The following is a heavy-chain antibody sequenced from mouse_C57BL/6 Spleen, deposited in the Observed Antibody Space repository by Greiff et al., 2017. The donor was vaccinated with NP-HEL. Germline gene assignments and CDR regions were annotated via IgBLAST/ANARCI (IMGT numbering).Heavy chain of an antibody. V-gene: IGHV14-2*01. Sequence: VQLQQSGAELVKPGASVKLSCTASGFNIKDYYMHWVKQRTEQGLEWIGRIDPEDGETKYAPKFQGKATITADTSSNTAYLQLSSLTSEDTAGYYCASLPISTVVATDYWGQGTTLTVSS. D-gene: IGHD1-1*01. J-gene: IGHJ2*01. CDR1: GFNIKDYY. CDR3: ASLPISTVVATDY. CDR2: IDPEDGET.